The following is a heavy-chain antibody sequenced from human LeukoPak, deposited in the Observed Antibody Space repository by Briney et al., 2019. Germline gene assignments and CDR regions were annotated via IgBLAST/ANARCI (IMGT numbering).Heavy chain of an antibody. J-gene: IGHJ4*02. CDR2: MNPNSGNT. CDR1: GGTFSNYA. CDR3: ARGPRGSGSYAY. Sequence: ASVKVSCKASGGTFSNYAISWVRQAPGQGLEWMGWMNPNSGNTGYAQKFQGRVTMTRNTSISTAYMELSSLRSEDTAVYYCARGPRGSGSYAYWGQGTLVTVSS. V-gene: IGHV1-8*02. D-gene: IGHD3-10*01.